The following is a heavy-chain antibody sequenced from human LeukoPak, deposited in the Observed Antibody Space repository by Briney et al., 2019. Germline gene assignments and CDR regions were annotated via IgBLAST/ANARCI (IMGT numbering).Heavy chain of an antibody. CDR3: ARDSPYSSGWRDAFDI. CDR1: GYFFANYW. V-gene: IGHV5-51*01. Sequence: GESLKISCKGSGYFFANYWIAWVRQMPGKGVEWMGTIYPGDSNIRYSPSFQGQVTISADKSISTAYLQWSSLKASDTAMYYCARDSPYSSGWRDAFDIWGQGTLVTVSS. CDR2: IYPGDSNI. D-gene: IGHD6-19*01. J-gene: IGHJ3*02.